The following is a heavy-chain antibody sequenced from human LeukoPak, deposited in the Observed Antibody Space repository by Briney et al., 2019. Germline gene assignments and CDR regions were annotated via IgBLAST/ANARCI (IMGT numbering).Heavy chain of an antibody. CDR2: FDPEVGET. CDR1: GYTLTELS. V-gene: IGHV1-24*01. CDR3: ATGLPAAKDADAFDI. J-gene: IGHJ3*02. D-gene: IGHD2-2*01. Sequence: ASVKVSCKVSGYTLTELSMHWVRQAPGKGLEWMGGFDPEVGETIYAQKFQGRVTMTEDTSTDTAYMELSSLRSEDTAVYYCATGLPAAKDADAFDIWGQGTMVTVSS.